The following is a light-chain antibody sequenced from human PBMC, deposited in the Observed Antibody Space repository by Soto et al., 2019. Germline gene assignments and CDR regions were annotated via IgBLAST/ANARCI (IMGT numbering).Light chain of an antibody. Sequence: QSALTQPASVSGSPGQSITISCTGTISDVGGYNYVSWYQQHPGKAPKLMIYDVSNRPSGVSNRFSGSKSGNTASLTISGLQAEDEADYYCSSYTRSSTQVFGTGTKLTVL. CDR1: ISDVGGYNY. CDR2: DVS. J-gene: IGLJ1*01. V-gene: IGLV2-14*01. CDR3: SSYTRSSTQV.